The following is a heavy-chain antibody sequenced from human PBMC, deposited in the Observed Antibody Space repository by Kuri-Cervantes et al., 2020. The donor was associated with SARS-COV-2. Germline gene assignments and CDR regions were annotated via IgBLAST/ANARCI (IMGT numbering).Heavy chain of an antibody. D-gene: IGHD6-13*01. CDR1: GFTFSSYG. Sequence: LSLTCAASGFTFSSYGMHWVRQAPGKGLEWVAVISYDGSNKYYADSVKGRFTISRDNSKNTLYLQMNSLRAEDTAVYYCARELSSWPVDYWGQGTLVTVSS. V-gene: IGHV3-30*19. J-gene: IGHJ4*02. CDR2: ISYDGSNK. CDR3: ARELSSWPVDY.